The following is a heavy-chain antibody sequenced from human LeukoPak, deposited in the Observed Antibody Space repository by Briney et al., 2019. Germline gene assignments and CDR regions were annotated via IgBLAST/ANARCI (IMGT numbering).Heavy chain of an antibody. D-gene: IGHD2-15*01. CDR1: GFTFSSYA. CDR3: ARDAGLVAAVGY. V-gene: IGHV3-48*04. J-gene: IGHJ4*02. CDR2: ISSSGSTI. Sequence: PGGSLRLSCAASGFTFSSYAMSWVRQAPGKGLEWVSYISSSGSTIYYADSVKGRFTISRDNAKNSLYLQMNSLRAEDTAVYYCARDAGLVAAVGYWGQGTLVTVSS.